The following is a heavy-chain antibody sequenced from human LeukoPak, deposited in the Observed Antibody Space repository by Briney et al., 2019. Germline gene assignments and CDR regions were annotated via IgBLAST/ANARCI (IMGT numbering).Heavy chain of an antibody. J-gene: IGHJ4*02. D-gene: IGHD3-22*01. V-gene: IGHV4-30-4*01. CDR3: ARTDSSGYYGAY. CDR2: IYYSGST. CDR1: GGSISSGDYY. Sequence: PSEPLSLTCTVSGGSISSGDYYWSWIRQPPGKGLEWIGYIYYSGSTYYNPSLKSRVTISVDTSSNLFSLKLSSVTAADAAVYYCARTDSSGYYGAYWGQGTLVTVSS.